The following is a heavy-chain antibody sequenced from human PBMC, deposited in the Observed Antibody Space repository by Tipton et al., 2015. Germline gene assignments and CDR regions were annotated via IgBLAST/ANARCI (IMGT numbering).Heavy chain of an antibody. J-gene: IGHJ6*02. CDR2: LSSRSTYI. Sequence: SLRLSCEGSGFTFSSYSIVWVRQAPGKGLEWVSTLSSRSTYIYYADSVKGRFTISRDNARKSLYLQMNSLRAEDTAVYYCARVSPVYDSSGISGDYYYHHYAMFVWGQGTTVTVSS. CDR3: ARVSPVYDSSGISGDYYYHHYAMFV. D-gene: IGHD3-22*01. V-gene: IGHV3-21*01. CDR1: GFTFSSYS.